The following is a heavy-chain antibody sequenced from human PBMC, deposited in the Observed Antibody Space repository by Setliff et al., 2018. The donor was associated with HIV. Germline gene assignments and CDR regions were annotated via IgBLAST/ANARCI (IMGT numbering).Heavy chain of an antibody. CDR3: ARCARLLAGYSDRWDYYYMAV. D-gene: IGHD6-13*01. V-gene: IGHV4-34*01. CDR1: GGSFTDIGGSFTDYY. J-gene: IGHJ6*03. CDR2: INHSGST. Sequence: PSETLSLTCAVFGGSFTDIGGSFTDYYWIWIRQPPGKGLEWIGEINHSGSTHYNPSLKSRFTISVDTSKKQFSLKVNSVTAADTAVYYCARCARLLAGYSDRWDYYYMAVWGKGTTVTVSS.